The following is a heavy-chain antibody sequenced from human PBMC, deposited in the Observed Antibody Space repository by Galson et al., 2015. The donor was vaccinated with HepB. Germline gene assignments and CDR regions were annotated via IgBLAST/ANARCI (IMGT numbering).Heavy chain of an antibody. CDR1: GYTFTSYY. V-gene: IGHV1-46*01. D-gene: IGHD2-2*01. J-gene: IGHJ4*02. Sequence: SVKVSCKASGYTFTSYYMHWVRQAPGQGLEWMGIINPSGGSTSYAQKFQGRVTMTRDTSTSTVYMELSGLRSEDTAVYYCARGVTFMGRGADSTSYDYWGQGTLVTVSS. CDR3: ARGVTFMGRGADSTSYDY. CDR2: INPSGGST.